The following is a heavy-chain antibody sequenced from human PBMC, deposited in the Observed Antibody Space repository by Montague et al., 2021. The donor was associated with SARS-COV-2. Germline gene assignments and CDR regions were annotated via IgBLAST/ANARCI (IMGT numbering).Heavy chain of an antibody. CDR2: IYSGGST. CDR1: GFTVSSNY. CDR3: ARDLDYYGMDV. V-gene: IGHV3-53*01. Sequence: SLRLSCAASGFTVSSNYMSWVRQAPGKGLEWVSVIYSGGSTYYADSVKGRFTISRDNSKNTLYLQINSLRAEDTAVYYCARDLDYYGMDVWGQGTTVTVSS. J-gene: IGHJ6*02.